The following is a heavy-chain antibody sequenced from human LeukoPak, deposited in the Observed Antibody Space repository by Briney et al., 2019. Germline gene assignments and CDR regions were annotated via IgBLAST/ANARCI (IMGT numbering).Heavy chain of an antibody. Sequence: ASVKVSCKASGYTFTSYGISWVRQAPGQGLEWMGWISAYNGNTNYAQKLQGRVTMTTDTSTSTAYMELRSLRSDDTAVYYCARDRVMVPAYYYYYGMDVWGQGTTVTVSS. CDR1: GYTFTSYG. CDR3: ARDRVMVPAYYYYYGMDV. V-gene: IGHV1-18*01. CDR2: ISAYNGNT. J-gene: IGHJ6*02. D-gene: IGHD3-10*01.